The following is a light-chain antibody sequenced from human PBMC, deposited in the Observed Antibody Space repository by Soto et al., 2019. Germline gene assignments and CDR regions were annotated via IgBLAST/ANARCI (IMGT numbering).Light chain of an antibody. CDR2: EVN. CDR3: GAYSNNKPR. Sequence: QSALTQPASVSGSPGQSITISCTGTSSDVDDYNYVSWYQQRPGQAPKLMIYEVNNRPSGVSNRFSGSKSGNTASLTISGLQAEDEADYYCGAYSNNKPRFGGGTKLTVL. J-gene: IGLJ3*02. CDR1: SSDVDDYNY. V-gene: IGLV2-14*01.